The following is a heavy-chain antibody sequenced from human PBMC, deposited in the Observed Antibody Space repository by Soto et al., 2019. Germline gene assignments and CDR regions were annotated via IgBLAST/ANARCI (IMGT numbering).Heavy chain of an antibody. V-gene: IGHV4-30-4*01. CDR3: ARGREGDMVRTYTSVFDF. J-gene: IGHJ4*02. Sequence: SETLSLTCTVSGDSVSSVGFHWAWLRRPPGKGLEWIGYIYNGGSTYYRPSLESRMHMSLDATRNHYSLRLTSVTAADTAVYYCARGREGDMVRTYTSVFDFRGQGTLVTVSS. CDR2: IYNGGST. D-gene: IGHD3-10*01. CDR1: GDSVSSVGFH.